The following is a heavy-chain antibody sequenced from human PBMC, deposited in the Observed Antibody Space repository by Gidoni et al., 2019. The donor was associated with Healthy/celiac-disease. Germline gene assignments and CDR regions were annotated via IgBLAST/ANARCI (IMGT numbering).Heavy chain of an antibody. D-gene: IGHD6-13*01. CDR3: ITDEEQLSFDY. J-gene: IGHJ4*02. CDR1: GFTFSNAW. CDR2: IKSKTDGGTT. Sequence: EVQLVESGGGLVKPGGSLRLSCAASGFTFSNAWMSWVRQAPGKGLEWVGRIKSKTDGGTTDYAAPVKGRFTISRDDSKNTLYLQMNSLKTEDTAVYYCITDEEQLSFDYWGQGTLVTVSS. V-gene: IGHV3-15*01.